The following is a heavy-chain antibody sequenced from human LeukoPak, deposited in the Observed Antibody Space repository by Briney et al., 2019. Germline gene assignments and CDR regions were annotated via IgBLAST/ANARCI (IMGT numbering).Heavy chain of an antibody. V-gene: IGHV1-18*01. CDR1: GYNFNIYG. D-gene: IGHD6-13*01. CDR3: ARDVSSSSWRENDY. J-gene: IGHJ4*02. Sequence: GASVKVSCKASGYNFNIYGITWVRQAPGQGLEWMGWISASNGQTNYAQKFQGRVSMTTDTSTTTAYMELRSLRSDDTAVYYCARDVSSSSWRENDYWGQGTLVTVSS. CDR2: ISASNGQT.